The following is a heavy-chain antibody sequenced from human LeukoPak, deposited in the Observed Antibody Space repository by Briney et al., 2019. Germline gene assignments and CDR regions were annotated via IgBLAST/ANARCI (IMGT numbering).Heavy chain of an antibody. CDR1: GFTLSCCG. J-gene: IGHJ4*02. D-gene: IGHD3-22*01. CDR2: IWYDGSNQ. Sequence: HSGGSLRLSCAASGFTLSCCGMHWVRQAPGKGLEWVAVIWYDGSNQHYADSVKGRFTISRDDSKNTLYLQMNSLRVEDTAVYYCASAAGSLGDYDSTGYLHYWGQGTLVTVSS. V-gene: IGHV3-33*01. CDR3: ASAAGSLGDYDSTGYLHY.